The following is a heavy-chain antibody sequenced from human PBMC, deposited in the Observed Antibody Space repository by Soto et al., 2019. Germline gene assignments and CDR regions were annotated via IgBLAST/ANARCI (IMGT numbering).Heavy chain of an antibody. CDR1: GFTFSSYA. D-gene: IGHD6-19*01. CDR3: AKGAHIAVAGTPPGY. J-gene: IGHJ4*02. Sequence: GGSLRLSCAASGFTFSSYAMDWVRQAPGKGLEWVAVISYDGSNKYYADSVKGRFTISRDNSKNTLYLQMNSLRAEDTAVYYCAKGAHIAVAGTPPGYWGQGTLVTGLL. CDR2: ISYDGSNK. V-gene: IGHV3-30-3*01.